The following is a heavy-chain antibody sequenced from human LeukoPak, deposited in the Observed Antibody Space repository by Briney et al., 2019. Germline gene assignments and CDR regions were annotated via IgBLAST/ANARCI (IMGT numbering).Heavy chain of an antibody. CDR1: GFTFSSYD. J-gene: IGHJ2*01. CDR3: ARVQGLDFRWYFDL. V-gene: IGHV3-13*01. Sequence: PGGSLRLSCAASGFTFSSYDMHWVRQATGEGLEWVSAIGTAGDTYYPGSVKGRFTISRENAKNSLYLQMNSLRAGDTAVYYCARVQGLDFRWYFDLWGRGTLVTVSS. CDR2: IGTAGDT.